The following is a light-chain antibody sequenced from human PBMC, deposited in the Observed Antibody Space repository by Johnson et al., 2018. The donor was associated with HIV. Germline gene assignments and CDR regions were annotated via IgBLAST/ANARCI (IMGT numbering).Light chain of an antibody. CDR1: SSNIGNNY. CDR3: GTWNSSLSVQNYV. CDR2: DNN. J-gene: IGLJ1*01. V-gene: IGLV1-51*01. Sequence: QSVLTQPPSVSAAPGQKVTISCSGSSSNIGNNYVSWYQQLPGTAPKLLIYDNNKRPSGIPDRFSGSKFGTSATLGITGLQTGDEADYYCGTWNSSLSVQNYVFGTGTKVTV.